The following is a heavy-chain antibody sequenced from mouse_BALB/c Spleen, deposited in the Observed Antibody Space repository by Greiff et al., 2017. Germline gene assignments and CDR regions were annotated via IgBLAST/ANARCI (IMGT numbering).Heavy chain of an antibody. J-gene: IGHJ4*01. D-gene: IGHD1-2*01. CDR2: INPYNDGT. V-gene: IGHV1-14*01. CDR1: GYTFTSYV. Sequence: VQLQQSGPELVKPGASVKMSCKASGYTFTSYVMHWVKQKPGQGLEWIGYINPYNDGTKYNEKFKGKATLTSDKSSSTAYMELSSLTSEDSAVYYCAREDYYGYRDYAMDYWGQGTSVTVSS. CDR3: AREDYYGYRDYAMDY.